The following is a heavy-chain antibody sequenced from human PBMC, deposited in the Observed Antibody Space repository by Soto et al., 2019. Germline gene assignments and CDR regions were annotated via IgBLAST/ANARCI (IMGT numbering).Heavy chain of an antibody. CDR1: GASISHTNW. Sequence: QVQLQESGPGLVEPSVTLSLTCAVSGASISHTNWWSWVLQPPGKGLEWIGAIYPSGSTNCHPTLKRRVTISVDKSNNQFCLKLSSVTAADTAVYYCAIPGAGDVAYWGQGNLVTVSS. J-gene: IGHJ4*02. CDR2: IYPSGST. V-gene: IGHV4-4*02. D-gene: IGHD6-13*01. CDR3: AIPGAGDVAY.